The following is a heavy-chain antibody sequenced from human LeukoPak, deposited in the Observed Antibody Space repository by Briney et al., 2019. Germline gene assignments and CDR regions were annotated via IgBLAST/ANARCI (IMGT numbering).Heavy chain of an antibody. CDR3: ARDLPFDY. CDR1: GFTVSSNY. Sequence: PGGSLRLSCAASGFTVSSNYMSWVRQAPGKGLEWVSVIYSGGSTFYADPVKGRFTISRDNSKNTLYLQMNSLRAEDTAMYYCARDLPFDYWGQGTLVTVSS. CDR2: IYSGGST. V-gene: IGHV3-53*01. J-gene: IGHJ4*02.